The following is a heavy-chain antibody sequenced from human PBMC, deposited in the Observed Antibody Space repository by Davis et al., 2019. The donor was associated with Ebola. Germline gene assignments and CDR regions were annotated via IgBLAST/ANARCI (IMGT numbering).Heavy chain of an antibody. D-gene: IGHD5-12*01. J-gene: IGHJ4*02. CDR1: GFTFSSYW. CDR3: ARESRDIVATIMN. Sequence: PGGSLRLSCAASGFTFSSYWMHWVRQAPGKGLVWVSCINRDGSTTTYADSVKGPFTISRDNAKNTLYLQMNSLRAEDTAVYYCARESRDIVATIMNWGQGTLVTVSS. CDR2: INRDGSTT. V-gene: IGHV3-74*03.